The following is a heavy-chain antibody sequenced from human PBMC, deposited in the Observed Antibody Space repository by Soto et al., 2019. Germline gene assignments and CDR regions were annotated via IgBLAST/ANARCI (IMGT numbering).Heavy chain of an antibody. D-gene: IGHD6-13*01. CDR2: TYYRSQWFN. Sequence: SQTLSLTCAISGDSVSSNIVTWDWIRQSPSRGLEWLGRTYYRSQWFNDYAVSVKSRMTINADTSKNQFSLQLNYVTPEDTAVYYCARLIGTSWFVGWGQRTPVTVSS. V-gene: IGHV6-1*01. CDR1: GDSVSSNIVT. J-gene: IGHJ4*02. CDR3: ARLIGTSWFVG.